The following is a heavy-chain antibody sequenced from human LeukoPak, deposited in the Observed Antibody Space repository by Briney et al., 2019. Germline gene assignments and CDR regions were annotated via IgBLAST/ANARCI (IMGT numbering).Heavy chain of an antibody. Sequence: SETLSLTCAVYGGSFSGYYWSWIRQPPGKGLEWIGEINHSGSTNYNPSLKSRVTISVDKSKNQFSLKLSSVTAADTAVYYCARDGYTYYYMDVWGKGTTVTVSS. CDR3: ARDGYTYYYMDV. V-gene: IGHV4-34*01. D-gene: IGHD6-13*01. CDR2: INHSGST. CDR1: GGSFSGYY. J-gene: IGHJ6*03.